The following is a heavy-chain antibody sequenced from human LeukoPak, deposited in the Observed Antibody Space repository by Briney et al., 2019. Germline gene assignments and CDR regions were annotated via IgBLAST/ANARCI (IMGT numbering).Heavy chain of an antibody. Sequence: QPGGSLRLSCAASGFTFSTYAMSWVRQAPGKGLEWVSGISGSGGSTTHADSVKDRFTISRDNSKNTLYLQMNSLRAEDAALYYCAKDMYSGSNYFFDSWGQGTLVTVSS. J-gene: IGHJ4*02. D-gene: IGHD6-25*01. V-gene: IGHV3-23*01. CDR2: ISGSGGST. CDR3: AKDMYSGSNYFFDS. CDR1: GFTFSTYA.